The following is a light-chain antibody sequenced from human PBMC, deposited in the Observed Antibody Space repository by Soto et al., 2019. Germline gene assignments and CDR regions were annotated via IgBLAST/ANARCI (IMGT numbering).Light chain of an antibody. CDR2: GAS. V-gene: IGKV3D-20*02. CDR3: QQRGNWWT. J-gene: IGKJ1*01. CDR1: QSVSSSY. Sequence: EIVLTQSPATLSLSPGERATLSCRASQSVSSSYLAWYQQKPGQAPRLLIYGASSRATGIPDRFSGSGSGTDFTLTISSLEPEDFAIYFCQQRGNWWTFGQGTKVDIK.